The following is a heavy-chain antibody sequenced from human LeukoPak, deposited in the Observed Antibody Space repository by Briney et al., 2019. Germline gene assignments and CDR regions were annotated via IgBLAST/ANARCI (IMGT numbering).Heavy chain of an antibody. Sequence: GGSLRLSCAASGFTFSSYWMHWVRQAPGKGLVWVSHINSDGRNTTYADSVTGRFTISRDNAKNTLYLQMNSLRAEDTAVYYCARVLAQQQGYWGQGTLVTVSS. J-gene: IGHJ4*02. CDR1: GFTFSSYW. D-gene: IGHD6-13*01. V-gene: IGHV3-74*01. CDR2: INSDGRNT. CDR3: ARVLAQQQGY.